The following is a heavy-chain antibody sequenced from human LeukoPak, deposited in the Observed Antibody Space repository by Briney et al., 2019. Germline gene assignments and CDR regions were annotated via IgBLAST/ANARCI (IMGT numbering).Heavy chain of an antibody. D-gene: IGHD5-24*01. V-gene: IGHV4-34*01. CDR2: INHSGST. CDR1: GGSFSGYY. CDR3: ARRDPASFDY. J-gene: IGHJ4*02. Sequence: SETLSLTCAVYGGSFSGYYWSWIRQPPGKGLEWIGEINHSGSTNYNPSLKSRVTISVGTSKNQFSLKLSSVTAADTAVYYCARRDPASFDYWGQGTLVTVSS.